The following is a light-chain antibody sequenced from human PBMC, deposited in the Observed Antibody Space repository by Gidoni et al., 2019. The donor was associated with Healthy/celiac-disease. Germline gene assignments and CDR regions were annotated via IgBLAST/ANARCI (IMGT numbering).Light chain of an antibody. CDR1: SLRSYY. CDR2: GKN. Sequence: SSELTQDPAVYVALVQTVRITCQGDSLRSYYPSWYQQKPGQSPVLVIYGKNNRPSGIPDRFSGSSSGNTASLTITGAQAEDEADYYCNSRDSSGNHLVFGGGTKLTVL. J-gene: IGLJ2*01. CDR3: NSRDSSGNHLV. V-gene: IGLV3-19*01.